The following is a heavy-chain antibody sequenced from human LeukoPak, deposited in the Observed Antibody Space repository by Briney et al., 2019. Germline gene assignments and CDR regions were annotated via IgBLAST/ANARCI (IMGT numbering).Heavy chain of an antibody. CDR1: GFTFSSYG. D-gene: IGHD6-13*01. Sequence: TGGSLRLSCAASGFTFSSYGMHWVRQAPGKGLEWVAFIRYDGSNKYYADSVKGRFTISRDNPKNTLYLQMNSLRAEDTAVYYCAKDYQQQLANWGQGTLVTVSS. V-gene: IGHV3-30*02. CDR3: AKDYQQQLAN. J-gene: IGHJ4*02. CDR2: IRYDGSNK.